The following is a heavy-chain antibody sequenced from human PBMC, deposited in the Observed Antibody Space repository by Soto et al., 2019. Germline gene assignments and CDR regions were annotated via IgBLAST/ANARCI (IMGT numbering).Heavy chain of an antibody. CDR1: GFTSDDFA. D-gene: IGHD3-3*01. V-gene: IGHV3-49*04. CDR2: VRSKTYDGAA. CDR3: TRDGDFYGFDV. J-gene: IGHJ6*02. Sequence: PGGALRLSCPFSGFTSDDFALTWVRQAPGKGLEWLGLVRSKTYDGAAEYAASVKGRFTISRDESTSTAFLQMNRLKTEDTAVYYCTRDGDFYGFDVWGQGTTVTVSS.